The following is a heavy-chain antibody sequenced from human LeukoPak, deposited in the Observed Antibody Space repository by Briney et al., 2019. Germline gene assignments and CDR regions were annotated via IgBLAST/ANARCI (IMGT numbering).Heavy chain of an antibody. J-gene: IGHJ6*02. CDR2: FDPEDGET. CDR1: GYTLTELS. Sequence: ASVKVSCKVSGYTLTELSMHWVRQAPGKGLEWMGGFDPEDGETIYAQKFQGRVTITADESTSTAYMELSSLRSEDTAVYYCARADGDYDPYGMDVWGQGTTVTVSS. CDR3: ARADGDYDPYGMDV. D-gene: IGHD4-17*01. V-gene: IGHV1-24*01.